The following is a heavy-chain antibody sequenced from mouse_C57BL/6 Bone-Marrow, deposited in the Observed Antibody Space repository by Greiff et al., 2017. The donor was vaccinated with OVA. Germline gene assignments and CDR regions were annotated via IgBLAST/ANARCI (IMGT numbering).Heavy chain of an antibody. CDR3: ARGYSNYPFAY. V-gene: IGHV5-9*01. J-gene: IGHJ3*01. D-gene: IGHD2-5*01. CDR2: ISGGGGNT. CDR1: GFTFSSYP. Sequence: EVKVVESGGGLVKPGGSLKLSCAASGFTFSSYPMSWVRQTPEKRLEWVATISGGGGNTYYPDSVKGRFTISRDNAKNTLYLQMSSLRSEDTALYYCARGYSNYPFAYWGQGTLVTVSA.